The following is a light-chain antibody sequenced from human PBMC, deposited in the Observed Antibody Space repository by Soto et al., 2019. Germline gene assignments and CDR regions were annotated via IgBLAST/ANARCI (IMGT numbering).Light chain of an antibody. CDR3: AAWDDSLSGVV. V-gene: IGLV1-47*01. CDR1: SSNIGSNY. J-gene: IGLJ3*02. CDR2: TNN. Sequence: QSVLTQPPSESGTPGQRVTISCSGRSSNIGSNYVYWYQQLPGTAPKLLIFTNNQRPSGVPDRFSGSKSGTSAPLAISGLRSEDEADYYCAAWDDSLSGVVFGGGTKVTVL.